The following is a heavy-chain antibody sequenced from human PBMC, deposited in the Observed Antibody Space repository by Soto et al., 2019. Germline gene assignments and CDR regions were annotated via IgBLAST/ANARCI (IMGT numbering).Heavy chain of an antibody. CDR2: IYHSGST. D-gene: IGHD5-12*01. J-gene: IGHJ3*02. V-gene: IGHV4-30-2*01. CDR1: GGSISSGGYS. Sequence: QLQLQESGSGLVKPSQTPSLTCAVSGGSISSGGYSWSWILQPPGKGLEWIGYIYHSGSTYYNPSLKSRVTISVDRSKNQFSLKLSSVTAADTDVYYCASTRDGYIPIAFDIWGQGTMVTVSS. CDR3: ASTRDGYIPIAFDI.